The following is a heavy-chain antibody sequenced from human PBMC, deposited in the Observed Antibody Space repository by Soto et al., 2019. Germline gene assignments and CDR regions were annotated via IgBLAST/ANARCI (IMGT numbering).Heavy chain of an antibody. D-gene: IGHD3-16*01. CDR1: GGSISGHY. Sequence: QVQLQESGPGLVKPSETLSLSCNVSGGSISGHYWSWVRQTPGKGLEWIGYIYYSGSTNYNPSLKSRVTISVDTSKHHFSLRLTSVTAADTAVYYCARGPYYDLIWNYYYMDVWGKGTTVTVSS. CDR3: ARGPYYDLIWNYYYMDV. CDR2: IYYSGST. J-gene: IGHJ6*03. V-gene: IGHV4-59*08.